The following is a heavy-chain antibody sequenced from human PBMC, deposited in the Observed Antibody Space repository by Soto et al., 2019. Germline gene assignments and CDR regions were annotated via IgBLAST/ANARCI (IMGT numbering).Heavy chain of an antibody. J-gene: IGHJ4*02. CDR1: GYTFTGYA. V-gene: IGHV1-3*01. CDR3: ARSYRRGGYSGYHPLDY. D-gene: IGHD5-12*01. CDR2: INAGNGNT. Sequence: ASVKVSCKASGYTFTGYAMHWVRQAPGQRLEWMGWINAGNGNTKYSQKFQGRVTMTRNTSISTAYMEVSSLRSEDTAVYYCARSYRRGGYSGYHPLDYWGQGTLVTVSS.